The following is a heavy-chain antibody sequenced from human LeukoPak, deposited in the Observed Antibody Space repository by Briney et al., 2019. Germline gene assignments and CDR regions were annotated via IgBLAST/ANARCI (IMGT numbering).Heavy chain of an antibody. CDR3: ARDFCSSTSCWIDY. D-gene: IGHD2-2*01. Sequence: GASVKVSCKASGYTFTSYGISWVRQAPGQGLEWMGWISAYNGNTNYAQKLQGRVTMTTDTSTSTAYMELRSLRSDDTAVYYCARDFCSSTSCWIDYWGQGTLVTVSS. CDR1: GYTFTSYG. CDR2: ISAYNGNT. J-gene: IGHJ4*02. V-gene: IGHV1-18*01.